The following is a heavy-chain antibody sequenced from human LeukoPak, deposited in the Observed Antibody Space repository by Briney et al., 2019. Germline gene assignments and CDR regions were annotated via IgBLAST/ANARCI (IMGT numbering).Heavy chain of an antibody. CDR3: TRDGGSGIDY. D-gene: IGHD3-16*01. Sequence: GGSLRLSCVVSGFTFSSYGMHWLRQAPGKGLEWAAVIWYDGSKMFYGDSVKGRFSVSRDDSKNTLYLQMSSLRAEDTAVYYCTRDGGSGIDYWGQGTLVTVSS. V-gene: IGHV3-33*01. J-gene: IGHJ4*02. CDR1: GFTFSSYG. CDR2: IWYDGSKM.